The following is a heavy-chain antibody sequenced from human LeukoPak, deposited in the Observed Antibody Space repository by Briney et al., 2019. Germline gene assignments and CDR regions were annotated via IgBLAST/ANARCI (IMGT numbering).Heavy chain of an antibody. CDR2: IYTSGST. Sequence: PSETLSLTCTVSGGSISSYYWSWIRQPAGKGLEWIGRIYTSGSTNYNPSLKSRVTMSVGTSKNQFSLKLSSVTAADTAVYYCARGAVYSSSWYYYYYTDVWGKGTTVTISS. CDR1: GGSISSYY. V-gene: IGHV4-4*07. J-gene: IGHJ6*03. D-gene: IGHD6-13*01. CDR3: ARGAVYSSSWYYYYYTDV.